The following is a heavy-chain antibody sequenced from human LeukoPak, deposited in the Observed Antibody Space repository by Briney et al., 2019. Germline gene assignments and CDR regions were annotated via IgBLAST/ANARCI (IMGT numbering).Heavy chain of an antibody. CDR3: ARAGTSGSYYKPFDY. J-gene: IGHJ4*02. D-gene: IGHD3-10*01. CDR1: GYSFSSYW. Sequence: LGESLKISCKGSGYSFSSYWIGWVRQMPGKGLEWMGIIYPGDSDTRYRPSFQGQVTISADKSISTAYLQWSSLKASDTAIYYCARAGTSGSYYKPFDYWGQGTLVTVSS. V-gene: IGHV5-51*01. CDR2: IYPGDSDT.